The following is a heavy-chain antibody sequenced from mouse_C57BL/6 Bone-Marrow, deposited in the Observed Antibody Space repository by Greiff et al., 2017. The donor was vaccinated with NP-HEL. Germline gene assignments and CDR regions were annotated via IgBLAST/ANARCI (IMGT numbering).Heavy chain of an antibody. J-gene: IGHJ4*01. CDR3: ARGWFYYGYDDYAMDY. Sequence: QVQLQQSGAELARPGASVKLSCKASGYTFTSYGISWVKQRTGQGLEWIGEIYPRSGNTYYNEKFKGKATLTADKSSSTAYMELRSLTSEDSAVYFCARGWFYYGYDDYAMDYWGQGTSVTVSS. CDR2: IYPRSGNT. V-gene: IGHV1-81*01. D-gene: IGHD2-2*01. CDR1: GYTFTSYG.